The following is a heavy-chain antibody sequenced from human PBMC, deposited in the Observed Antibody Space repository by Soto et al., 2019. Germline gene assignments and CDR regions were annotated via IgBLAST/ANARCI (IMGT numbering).Heavy chain of an antibody. CDR2: IRFDGSNT. V-gene: IGHV3-33*01. D-gene: IGHD3-10*01. CDR1: GFTFKTYD. Sequence: QVQLVASGGGVVQPGRTLRLSCAGTGFTFKTYDIHWVRQAPGKGLEWVAVIRFDGSNTYYGDSVKDRFTISRDNSKHMVYLQMSSLRAEDTAVYYCARDRGFGEPTDFLGQGTLVTVAA. J-gene: IGHJ4*02. CDR3: ARDRGFGEPTDF.